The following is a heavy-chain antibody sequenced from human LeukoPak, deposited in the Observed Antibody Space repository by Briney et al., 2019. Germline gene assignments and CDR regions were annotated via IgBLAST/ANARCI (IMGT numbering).Heavy chain of an antibody. CDR3: ARGQIAAAGSDY. D-gene: IGHD6-13*01. CDR2: IYYSGST. Sequence: SETLSLSCTVSGGSISSSSYYWGWIRQPPGKGLEWIGSIYYSGSTYYNPSLKSRVTISVDTSKNQFSLKLSSVTAADTAVYYCARGQIAAAGSDYWGQGTLVTVSS. J-gene: IGHJ4*02. CDR1: GGSISSSSYY. V-gene: IGHV4-39*07.